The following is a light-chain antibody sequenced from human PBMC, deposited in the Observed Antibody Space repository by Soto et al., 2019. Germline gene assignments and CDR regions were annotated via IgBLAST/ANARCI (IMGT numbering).Light chain of an antibody. Sequence: EVVMTQSPATLSVSPGEGVTLSCRASQGIGDTLAWYQHKPGQTPRLLIYDTSTRATGVPARFSGSRSGPDFTLTISRLEPEDFAVYYCQQYGSSPLTFGGGTKVDIK. J-gene: IGKJ4*01. V-gene: IGKV3-15*01. CDR2: DTS. CDR3: QQYGSSPLT. CDR1: QGIGDT.